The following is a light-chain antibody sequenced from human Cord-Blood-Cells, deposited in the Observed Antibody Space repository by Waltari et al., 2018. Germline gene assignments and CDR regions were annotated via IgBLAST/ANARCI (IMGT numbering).Light chain of an antibody. V-gene: IGLV2-14*01. CDR1: SSDVGGYHY. J-gene: IGLJ2*01. CDR2: DVS. Sequence: QSALTQPAPVSGSPGQSIPIPRTGTSSDVGGYHYVSWYRQHPGTAPKPMIYDVSNRPSGVSNRFSDSKSGNTASLTISGIQAEDEADYYCSSYTSSSTVVFGGGTKLTVL. CDR3: SSYTSSSTVV.